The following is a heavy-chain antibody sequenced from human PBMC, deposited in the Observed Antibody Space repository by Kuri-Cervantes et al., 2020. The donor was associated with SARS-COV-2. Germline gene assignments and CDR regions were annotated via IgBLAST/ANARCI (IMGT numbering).Heavy chain of an antibody. V-gene: IGHV4-61*08. D-gene: IGHD3-3*01. CDR3: ARVHTYYDFWSGYLGPNWFDP. CDR2: VHSSGST. CDR1: RGSINSHGSITSNF. J-gene: IGHJ5*02. Sequence: SETLSLTCSVSRGSINSHGSITSNFWTWIRQPPGRGLEWIGDVHSSGSTNYNPSLKSRVTISVDTSKNQFSLKLSSVTAADTAVYYCARVHTYYDFWSGYLGPNWFDPWGQGTLVTVSS.